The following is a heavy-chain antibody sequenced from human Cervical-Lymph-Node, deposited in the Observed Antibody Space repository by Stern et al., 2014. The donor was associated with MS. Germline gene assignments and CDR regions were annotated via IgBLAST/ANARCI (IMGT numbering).Heavy chain of an antibody. CDR3: AREGARGAAGT. CDR1: GGSISNGSYY. CDR2: IHYSGST. V-gene: IGHV4-31*03. D-gene: IGHD6-13*01. J-gene: IGHJ5*02. Sequence: QVQLQESGPGLVKPSQTLSLICTVSGGSISNGSYYWSWIRQRPGKGLEWIGYIHYSGSTYYNPYLKSRVSMSLDTSENHFSVKLASVTDADTAVYYCAREGARGAAGTWGQGTLVTVSS.